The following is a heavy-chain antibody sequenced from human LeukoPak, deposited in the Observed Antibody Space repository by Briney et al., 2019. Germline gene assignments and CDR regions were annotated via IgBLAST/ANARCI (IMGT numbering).Heavy chain of an antibody. V-gene: IGHV4-59*01. J-gene: IGHJ3*02. D-gene: IGHD3-9*01. CDR3: ARGQLRYFDWSSYDAFDI. CDR2: IYYSGST. CDR1: GGSISSYY. Sequence: SETLSLTCTVSGGSISSYYWSWIRQPPGKGLEWIGYIYYSGSTNYDPSLKSRVTISVDTSKNQFSLKLSSVTAADTAVYYCARGQLRYFDWSSYDAFDIWGQGTMVTVSS.